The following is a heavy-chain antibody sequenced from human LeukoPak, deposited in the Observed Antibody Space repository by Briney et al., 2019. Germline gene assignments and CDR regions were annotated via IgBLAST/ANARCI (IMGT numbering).Heavy chain of an antibody. V-gene: IGHV3-23*01. CDR1: GFTFSSYA. CDR3: VKDKHRDGYTYGVYDS. J-gene: IGHJ5*01. Sequence: PGGSLRLSCAASGFTFSSYAMSWVRQAPGKGLEWVSAISGSGGSTYYADSVKGRFTISRDNAKNSLDLQMSSLRPGDTALYYCVKDKHRDGYTYGVYDSWGQGTLITVSS. D-gene: IGHD5-12*01. CDR2: ISGSGGST.